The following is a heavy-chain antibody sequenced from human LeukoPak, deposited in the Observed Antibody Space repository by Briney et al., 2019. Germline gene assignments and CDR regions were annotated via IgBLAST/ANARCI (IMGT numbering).Heavy chain of an antibody. D-gene: IGHD4-23*01. CDR1: GGSISSANYY. CDR2: IYYSGST. Sequence: PSETLSLTCTVSGGSISSANYYWGWIRQPPGKGLEWIGGIYYSGSTYYNPSLKSRVTISLDTSKNQFSLKLISVTAADTALYYCAREVKTTVVRGRFDPWGQGTLVTVSS. J-gene: IGHJ5*02. CDR3: AREVKTTVVRGRFDP. V-gene: IGHV4-39*07.